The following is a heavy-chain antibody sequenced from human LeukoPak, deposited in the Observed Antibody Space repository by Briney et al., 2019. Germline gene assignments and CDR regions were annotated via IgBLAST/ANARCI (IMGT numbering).Heavy chain of an antibody. J-gene: IGHJ3*02. CDR2: ISAYTGST. CDR1: GYTFINYG. V-gene: IGHV1-18*01. Sequence: GASVKVSCKASGYTFINYGLTWVRQAPGQGFEWMGWISAYTGSTNYAQKLQGRVTMPTDPSTSTAYMELRSLRPDDTAVYYCARTVGATGAFDIWGQGTMVIVSS. CDR3: ARTVGATGAFDI. D-gene: IGHD1-26*01.